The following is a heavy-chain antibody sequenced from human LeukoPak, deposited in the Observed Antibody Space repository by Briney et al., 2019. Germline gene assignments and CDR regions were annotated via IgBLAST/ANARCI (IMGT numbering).Heavy chain of an antibody. CDR3: AREIIRYGSGTPHAFDP. D-gene: IGHD3-10*01. J-gene: IGHJ5*02. Sequence: SETLSLTCTVSGGSISSSSYYWGWIRQPPGKGLEWIGSIYYSGSTYYNPSLKSRVTISVDTSKNQFSLKLSSVTAADTAVYYCAREIIRYGSGTPHAFDPWGQGTLVTVSS. V-gene: IGHV4-39*07. CDR2: IYYSGST. CDR1: GGSISSSSYY.